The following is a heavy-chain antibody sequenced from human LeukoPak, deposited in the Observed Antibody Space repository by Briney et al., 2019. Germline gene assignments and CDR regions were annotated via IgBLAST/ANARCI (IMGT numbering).Heavy chain of an antibody. V-gene: IGHV1-2*02. CDR1: GYTFTGYY. CDR3: ARVGTLWFGDATTFDY. Sequence: ASVKVSCKASGYTFTGYYMHWVRQAPGQGLEWMGWIDPNSGGTHYAQKFQSRVTMTRDTSISTVYMELSRMSSDDTAVFYCARVGTLWFGDATTFDYWGQGTLVTVSS. J-gene: IGHJ4*02. D-gene: IGHD3-10*01. CDR2: IDPNSGGT.